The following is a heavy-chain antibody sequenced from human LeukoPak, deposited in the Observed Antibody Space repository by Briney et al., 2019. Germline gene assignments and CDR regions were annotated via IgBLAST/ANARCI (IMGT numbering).Heavy chain of an antibody. V-gene: IGHV3-23*01. Sequence: GSLRLSCAASGPTFSSYAMSWVRQAPGKGLEWVSGISGSGSSTYYADSVKGRFTISRDNSRNTLYLLMNSLRAEDTAIYFCAKDRHSTSLVYFDYWGQGTRVTVSS. D-gene: IGHD6-6*01. J-gene: IGHJ4*02. CDR2: ISGSGSST. CDR3: AKDRHSTSLVYFDY. CDR1: GPTFSSYA.